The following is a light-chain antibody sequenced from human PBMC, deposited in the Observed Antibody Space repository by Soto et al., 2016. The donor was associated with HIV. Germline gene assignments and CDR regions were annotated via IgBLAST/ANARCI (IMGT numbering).Light chain of an antibody. V-gene: IGLV3-1*01. CDR3: QAWDSRTVV. J-gene: IGLJ3*02. CDR1: KLGDKY. Sequence: SFELTQPPSVSVSPGQTTSITCSGDKLGDKYTAWYQQRPGHSPILVIYEDTKRPSGIPERISGSNSGNTATLTISGTQAMDEADYYCQAWDSRTVVFGGGTKLTVL. CDR2: EDT.